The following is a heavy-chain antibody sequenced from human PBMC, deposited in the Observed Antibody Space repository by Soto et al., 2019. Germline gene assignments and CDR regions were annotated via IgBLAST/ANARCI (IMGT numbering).Heavy chain of an antibody. J-gene: IGHJ4*02. CDR3: AKQGPPYYSYDILTHPFDY. Sequence: GGSLRLSCAASGFTFSSYAMSWVRQAPGKGLEWVSAISGSGGSTYYADSVKGRFTISRDNSKNTLYLQMNSLRAEDTAVYYCAKQGPPYYSYDILTHPFDYWGQGTLVTVSS. D-gene: IGHD3-9*01. CDR2: ISGSGGST. CDR1: GFTFSSYA. V-gene: IGHV3-23*01.